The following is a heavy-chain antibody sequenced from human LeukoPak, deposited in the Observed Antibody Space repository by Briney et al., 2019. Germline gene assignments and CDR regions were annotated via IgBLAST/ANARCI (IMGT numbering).Heavy chain of an antibody. CDR2: IDRGGST. CDR3: ASRDRGYYYGMDV. CDR1: GFTVSSNY. J-gene: IGHJ6*02. D-gene: IGHD5-24*01. V-gene: IGHV3-53*01. Sequence: GGSLRHSCAASGFTVSSNYMSWVRQAPGKGLEWVSIIDRGGSTYYADSVKGRFTISRDNSKSTLYLQMNSLRGEDTAVYYCASRDRGYYYGMDVWGQGTTVTVSS.